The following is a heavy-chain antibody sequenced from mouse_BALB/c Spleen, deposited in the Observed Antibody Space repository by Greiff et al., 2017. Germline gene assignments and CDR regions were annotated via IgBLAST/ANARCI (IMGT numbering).Heavy chain of an antibody. V-gene: IGHV1-77*01. J-gene: IGHJ3*01. CDR1: GYTFTDYV. CDR2: IYPGSGST. CDR3: ATGSSYVDY. Sequence: VQLQQSGPELVKPGASVKMSCKASGYTFTDYVISWVKQRTGQGLEWIGEIYPGSGSTYYNEKFKGKATLTADKSSNTAYMQLSSLTSEDSAVYFCATGSSYVDYWGQGTLVTVSA. D-gene: IGHD1-1*01.